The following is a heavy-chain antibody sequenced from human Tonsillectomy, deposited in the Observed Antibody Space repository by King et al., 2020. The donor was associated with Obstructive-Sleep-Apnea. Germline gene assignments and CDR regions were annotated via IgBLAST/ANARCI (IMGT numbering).Heavy chain of an antibody. D-gene: IGHD4-23*01. CDR2: IKQDGSER. J-gene: IGHJ4*02. CDR1: GFTFSNSW. V-gene: IGHV3-7*01. CDR3: ARNFGGDSGN. Sequence: VQLVESGGGLVQPGGSLRLSCAASGFTFSNSWMSWVRQAPGKGLEWVANIKQDGSERYYVDPVKGRFTISRDNAKNSLYLQMNSRRAEDTAVYYCARNFGGDSGNWGQGTLVTVSS.